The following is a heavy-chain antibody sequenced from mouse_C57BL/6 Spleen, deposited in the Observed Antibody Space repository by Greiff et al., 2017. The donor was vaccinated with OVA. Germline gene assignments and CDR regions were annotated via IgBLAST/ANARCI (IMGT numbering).Heavy chain of an antibody. V-gene: IGHV14-4*01. Sequence: EVQLQQSGAELVRPGASVKLSCTASGFNIKDDYMHWVKQRPEQGLEWIGWIDPENGDTEYASKFQGKATITADTSSNTAYLQLSSLTSEDTAVYYCTGITTAVGGYFDVWGTGTTVTVSS. CDR3: TGITTAVGGYFDV. J-gene: IGHJ1*03. CDR2: IDPENGDT. D-gene: IGHD1-1*01. CDR1: GFNIKDDY.